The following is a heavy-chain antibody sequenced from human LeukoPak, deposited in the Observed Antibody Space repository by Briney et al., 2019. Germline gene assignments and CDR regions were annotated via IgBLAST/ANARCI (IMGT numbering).Heavy chain of an antibody. CDR3: ARGRSNYVPFDY. Sequence: PSEALSLTCAVYGGSFSGYYWSWIRQPPGKGLEWIGEINHSGSTNYNPSLKSRVTISVDTSKNQFSLKLSSVTAADTAVYYCARGRSNYVPFDYWGQGTLVTVSS. CDR1: GGSFSGYY. V-gene: IGHV4-34*01. D-gene: IGHD4-11*01. J-gene: IGHJ4*02. CDR2: INHSGST.